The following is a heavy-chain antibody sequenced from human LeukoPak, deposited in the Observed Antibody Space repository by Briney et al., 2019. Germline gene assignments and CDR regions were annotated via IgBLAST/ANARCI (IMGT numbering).Heavy chain of an antibody. CDR2: INSNSGGT. V-gene: IGHV1-2*02. CDR1: GYTFTGYF. CDR3: ATDRDSP. D-gene: IGHD2-15*01. Sequence: ASVKVSCKASGYTFTGYFIHWVRQAPGQGLEWMGWINSNSGGTRFAQKFQGRVTMTRDTSISTAYMELSRLRYDDTAVYYCATDRDSPWGQGTLVTVSS. J-gene: IGHJ5*02.